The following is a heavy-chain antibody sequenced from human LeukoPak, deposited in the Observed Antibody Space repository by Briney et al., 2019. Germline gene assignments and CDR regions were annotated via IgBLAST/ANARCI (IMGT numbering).Heavy chain of an antibody. CDR1: GYSISSGYY. CDR2: IYHSGST. Sequence: SETLSLTCTVSGYSISSGYYWGWIRQPPGKGLEWIGSIYHSGSTYYNPSLKSRVTISVDTSKNQFSLKLSSVTAADTAVYYCATDYCSGGSCYAGDAFDIWGQGTMVTVSS. J-gene: IGHJ3*02. V-gene: IGHV4-38-2*02. CDR3: ATDYCSGGSCYAGDAFDI. D-gene: IGHD2-15*01.